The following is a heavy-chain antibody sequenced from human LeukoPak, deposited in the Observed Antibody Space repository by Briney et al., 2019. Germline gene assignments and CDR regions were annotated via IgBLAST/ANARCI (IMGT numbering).Heavy chain of an antibody. CDR2: ISSSSSYI. CDR1: GFTLSSYS. Sequence: GGSLRLSCAASGFTLSSYSMNWVRQAPGKGLEWVSSISSSSSYIYYADSVKGRFTISRDNAKNSLYLQMNSLRAEDTAVYYCARDQRLGAFDIWGQGTMVTVSS. D-gene: IGHD3-16*01. J-gene: IGHJ3*02. CDR3: ARDQRLGAFDI. V-gene: IGHV3-21*01.